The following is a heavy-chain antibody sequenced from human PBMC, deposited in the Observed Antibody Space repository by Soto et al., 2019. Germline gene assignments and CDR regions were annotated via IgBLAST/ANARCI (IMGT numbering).Heavy chain of an antibody. CDR3: AKEQDYDYVWGSYRYTSDY. V-gene: IGHV3-23*01. CDR1: GFTFSSYA. J-gene: IGHJ4*02. CDR2: ISGSGST. Sequence: EVQLLDSGGGLVQPGGSLRLSCAASGFTFSSYAMSWVRQAPGKGLEWVSAISGSGSTFYADSVKGRFTISRDNSKNTLYLQMNSLRAEDTAVYYCAKEQDYDYVWGSYRYTSDYWGQGTLVTVSS. D-gene: IGHD3-16*02.